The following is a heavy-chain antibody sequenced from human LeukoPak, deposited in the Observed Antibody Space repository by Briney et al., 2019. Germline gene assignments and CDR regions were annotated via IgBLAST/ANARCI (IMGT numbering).Heavy chain of an antibody. V-gene: IGHV3-48*03. J-gene: IGHJ4*02. D-gene: IGHD5-18*01. CDR2: ISSSGSTI. CDR1: GFTFSSYE. Sequence: PGGSLRLSCAASGFTFSSYEMNWVRQAPGKGLEWVSYISSSGSTIYYADSVKGRFTISRDDAKNSLYLQMNSLRAEDTAVYYCARDLTGGYSYGDYWGQETLVTVSS. CDR3: ARDLTGGYSYGDY.